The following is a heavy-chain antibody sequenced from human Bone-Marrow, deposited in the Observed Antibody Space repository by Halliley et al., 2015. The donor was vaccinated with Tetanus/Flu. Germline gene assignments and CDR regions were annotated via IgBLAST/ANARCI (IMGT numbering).Heavy chain of an antibody. CDR2: IKQDGSEK. J-gene: IGHJ5*02. D-gene: IGHD4-4*01. V-gene: IGHV3-7*03. CDR3: ARDGRGATTPYNWFDP. CDR1: GFTFSNSW. Sequence: SGFTFSNSWMSWVRQAPGKGLEWVANIKQDGSEKYYVDSVKGRFTISRDNANNSLYLQMNSLRAEDTAVYYCARDGRGATTPYNWFDPWGQGTLVTVSS.